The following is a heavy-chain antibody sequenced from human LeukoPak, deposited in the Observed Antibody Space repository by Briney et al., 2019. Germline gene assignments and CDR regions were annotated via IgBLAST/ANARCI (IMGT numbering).Heavy chain of an antibody. V-gene: IGHV1-18*01. Sequence: ASVKVSCKASGYTFTSYAMHWVRQAPGQGLEWMGWISAYNGNTNYAQKLQGRVTMTTDTSTSTAYMELRSLRSDDTAVYYCARSAGIIAPKDYWGQGTLVTVSS. CDR2: ISAYNGNT. J-gene: IGHJ4*02. CDR1: GYTFTSYA. CDR3: ARSAGIIAPKDY. D-gene: IGHD1-14*01.